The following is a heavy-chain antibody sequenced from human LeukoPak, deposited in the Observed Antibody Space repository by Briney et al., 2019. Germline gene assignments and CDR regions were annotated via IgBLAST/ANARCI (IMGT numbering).Heavy chain of an antibody. Sequence: SQTLSLTCTVSGGSISSGSYYWSWIRQPAGKGLEWIGRIYTSGSTNYNPSLKSRVTISVDTSKNQFSLKLSSVTAADTAVYYCASSQKGIVVVTSAFDIWGQGTMVTVSS. V-gene: IGHV4-61*02. CDR3: ASSQKGIVVVTSAFDI. CDR1: GGSISSGSYY. J-gene: IGHJ3*02. D-gene: IGHD2-21*02. CDR2: IYTSGST.